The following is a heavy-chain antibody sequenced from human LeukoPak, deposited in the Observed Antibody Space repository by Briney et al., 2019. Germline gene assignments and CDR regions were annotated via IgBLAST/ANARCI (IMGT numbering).Heavy chain of an antibody. CDR1: GDSISSGDYY. J-gene: IGHJ3*01. CDR2: IYYRGNT. Sequence: PSETLSLTCTVSGDSISSGDYYWSWIRQPPGKGLEWIGSIYYRGNTYYTPSLKSRVTISIDTSKNQFSLKLTSVTAADAAIYYCARGEVRGVDYHDSFHVWAKGQWSPSLQ. CDR3: ARGEVRGVDYHDSFHV. D-gene: IGHD3-10*01. V-gene: IGHV4-39*07.